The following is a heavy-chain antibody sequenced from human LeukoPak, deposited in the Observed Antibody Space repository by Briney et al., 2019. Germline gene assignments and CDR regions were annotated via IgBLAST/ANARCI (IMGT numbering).Heavy chain of an antibody. V-gene: IGHV3-33*06. CDR2: IWYDGSNK. D-gene: IGHD3-22*01. J-gene: IGHJ4*02. CDR3: AKEGYYYDSSGSYFDY. Sequence: GGSLRLSCAASGFTFSSYGMHWFRQAPGKGLEWVAVIWYDGSNKYYADSVKGRFTISRDNSKNTMYLQMNSLRAEDTAVYYCAKEGYYYDSSGSYFDYWGQGTLVTVSS. CDR1: GFTFSSYG.